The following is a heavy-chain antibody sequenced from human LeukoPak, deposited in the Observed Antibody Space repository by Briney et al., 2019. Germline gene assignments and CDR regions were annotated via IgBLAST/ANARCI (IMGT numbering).Heavy chain of an antibody. CDR1: GFIFRKYW. V-gene: IGHV3-7*01. J-gene: IGHJ6*03. CDR2: IKEDGSQK. D-gene: IGHD2-2*01. CDR3: ARGRQYCSSTSCPTQGSYYYYYYMDV. Sequence: GGSLRLSCAASGFIFRKYWMSWVRQAPGKGLEWVANIKEDGSQKNYVDSVKGRFTISRDNAKNSLYLQMNSLRAEDTAVYYCARGRQYCSSTSCPTQGSYYYYYYMDVWGKGTTVTISS.